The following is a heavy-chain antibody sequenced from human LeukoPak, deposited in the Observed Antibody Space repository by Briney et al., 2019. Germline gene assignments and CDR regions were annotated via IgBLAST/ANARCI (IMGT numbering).Heavy chain of an antibody. J-gene: IGHJ3*02. CDR2: IYYSGST. D-gene: IGHD7-27*01. Sequence: PSETLSLTCTVSGGSISSYYWSWIRQPPGKGLEWIGYIYYSGSTNYNPSLKSRVTISVDTSKNQFSLKLSSVTAADTAVYYCARPTGDSDAFDIWGQGTMVTVSS. V-gene: IGHV4-59*08. CDR1: GGSISSYY. CDR3: ARPTGDSDAFDI.